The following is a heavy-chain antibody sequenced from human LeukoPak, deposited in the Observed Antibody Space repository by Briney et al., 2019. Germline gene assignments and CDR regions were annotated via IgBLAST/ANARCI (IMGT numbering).Heavy chain of an antibody. CDR3: ARELAGYSVYVY. CDR2: IIPIFGTA. D-gene: IGHD5/OR15-5a*01. Sequence: GAAVKVSCKASRGTCSSYDISWVRQAPGQGLEWMGGIIPIFGTANYAQKLQGSVTLTADEPTSTASMELSSLKSEATHVYYGARELAGYSVYVYWGQGSLVTVPS. J-gene: IGHJ4*02. CDR1: RGTCSSYD. V-gene: IGHV1-69*13.